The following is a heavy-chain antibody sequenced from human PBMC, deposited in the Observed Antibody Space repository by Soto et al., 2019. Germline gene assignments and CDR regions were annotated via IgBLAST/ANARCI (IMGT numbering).Heavy chain of an antibody. CDR1: GFTFSNYC. D-gene: IGHD6-19*01. CDR3: ATAPEQRPIDS. Sequence: GGALRLSCAASGFTFSNYCMTWVRQAPGKGLLWVSSISVDGGATTYAASVKGRFTISRDNAKNTLYLQMDTLRAEDTAIYYCATAPEQRPIDSRGHGSLVTVSS. CDR2: ISVDGGAT. V-gene: IGHV3-74*01. J-gene: IGHJ5*01.